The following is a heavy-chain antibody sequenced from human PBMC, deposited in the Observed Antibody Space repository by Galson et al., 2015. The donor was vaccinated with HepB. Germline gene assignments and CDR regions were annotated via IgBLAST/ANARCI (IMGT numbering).Heavy chain of an antibody. V-gene: IGHV3-30*02. Sequence: SLRLSCAASGFTFSTYGMHWVRQSPGKGLEWVAFIRYDGSKEYYIDSVKGRFSISRDNSKDTLYLQMNSLRGEDTAVYYCAKCGWNDLFPFADYWGQGTLVTVSS. J-gene: IGHJ4*02. CDR2: IRYDGSKE. CDR3: AKCGWNDLFPFADY. CDR1: GFTFSTYG. D-gene: IGHD1-1*01.